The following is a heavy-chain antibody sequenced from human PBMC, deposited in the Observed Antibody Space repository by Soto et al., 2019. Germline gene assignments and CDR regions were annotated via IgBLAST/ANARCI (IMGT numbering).Heavy chain of an antibody. CDR1: GFTFSSYE. D-gene: IGHD3-9*01. CDR2: ISSSGSTI. J-gene: IGHJ6*02. V-gene: IGHV3-48*03. CDR3: AKALRYFDWLVRPWNAMDV. Sequence: GGSLRLSCAASGFTFSSYEINWVRQAPGKGLEWVSYISSSGSTIYYADSVKGRFTISRDNSKNTLFLQMNSLRAEDTAVYYCAKALRYFDWLVRPWNAMDVWGQGTTVTVSS.